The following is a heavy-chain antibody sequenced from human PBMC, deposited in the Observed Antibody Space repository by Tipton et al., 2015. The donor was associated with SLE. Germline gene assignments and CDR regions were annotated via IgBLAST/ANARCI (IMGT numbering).Heavy chain of an antibody. J-gene: IGHJ2*01. D-gene: IGHD3-3*01. V-gene: IGHV4-59*01. CDR2: ISHSGST. CDR3: AGDGGFLVADWYFDL. CDR1: GGSISSYY. Sequence: GLVKPSETLSLTCSVSGGSISSYYWSWIRQPPGKGLEWIGEISHSGSTNYNPSLKSRVTISVDTSKNQFSLKLSSVTAADTAAYYYAGDGGFLVADWYFDLWGRGTLVTVSS.